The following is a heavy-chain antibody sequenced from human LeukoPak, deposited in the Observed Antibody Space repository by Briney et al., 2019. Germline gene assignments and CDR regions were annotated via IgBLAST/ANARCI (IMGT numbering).Heavy chain of an antibody. V-gene: IGHV3-74*01. Sequence: PGGSLRLSCAASGFTFSSYWMHWVRQAPGKGLVWVSRINGDGTSTSHADSVKGRFTISRDNAKNTLYLQMNSLRAEDTAVYYCARESYYYDSSGYYWFDPWGQGTLVTVSS. CDR1: GFTFSSYW. D-gene: IGHD3-22*01. CDR3: ARESYYYDSSGYYWFDP. CDR2: INGDGTST. J-gene: IGHJ5*02.